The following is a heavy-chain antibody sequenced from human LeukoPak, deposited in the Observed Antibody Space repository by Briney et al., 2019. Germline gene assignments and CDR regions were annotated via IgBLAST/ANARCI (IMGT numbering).Heavy chain of an antibody. CDR1: GYSFTTYW. V-gene: IGHV5-51*01. CDR2: IYPGDSDT. Sequence: GESLKVSCKGSGYSFTTYWIAWVRQMPGKVLEWMGIIYPGDSDTRYSPSCQGLVTISADKSISTAYLQWSSLKASDTAMYYCARRATDGDYFQLWGQGTLVTVSS. J-gene: IGHJ1*01. CDR3: ARRATDGDYFQL.